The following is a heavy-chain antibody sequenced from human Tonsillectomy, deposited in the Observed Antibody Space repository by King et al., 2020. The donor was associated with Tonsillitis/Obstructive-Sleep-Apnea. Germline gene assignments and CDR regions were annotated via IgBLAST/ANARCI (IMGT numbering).Heavy chain of an antibody. D-gene: IGHD2-2*01. Sequence: VQLQQWGAGLLKPSETLSLTCAVYGGSFSGYYWSWIRQPPGKGLEWIGEINHSGSTNYNPSLTSRVTISVDTSKNQFSLKLSSVTAADTAVYYCARMVYCSSTSCYAEGDYWGQGTLVTVSS. CDR2: INHSGST. V-gene: IGHV4-34*01. J-gene: IGHJ4*02. CDR1: GGSFSGYY. CDR3: ARMVYCSSTSCYAEGDY.